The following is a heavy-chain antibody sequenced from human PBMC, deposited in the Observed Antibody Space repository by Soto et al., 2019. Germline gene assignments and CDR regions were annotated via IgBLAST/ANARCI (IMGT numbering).Heavy chain of an antibody. Sequence: QVQLQQWGAGLLKPSETLSLTCAVYGGSLSGYYWSWIRQPPGKGLEWIGEINQSGSTNYNPSLKSRVTISVDTTTKQFSLKLSSVTAADTAVYYCARDWGRIFDYWGQGTLVTVSS. D-gene: IGHD7-27*01. CDR1: GGSLSGYY. J-gene: IGHJ4*02. CDR2: INQSGST. CDR3: ARDWGRIFDY. V-gene: IGHV4-34*01.